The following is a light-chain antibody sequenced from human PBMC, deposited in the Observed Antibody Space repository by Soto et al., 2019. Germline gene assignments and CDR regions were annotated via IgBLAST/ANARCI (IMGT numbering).Light chain of an antibody. CDR3: SSYTSSSTVV. CDR1: SSDVGGYNY. J-gene: IGLJ2*01. Sequence: QSALTQPASVSGSPGQSITISCTGTSSDVGGYNYVSWYQQHPGKAPKLMIYEVSNRPSGASNRFSGSKSGNTASLTMSGHQVEAEADYYCSSYTSSSTVVFGGGTKLTVL. CDR2: EVS. V-gene: IGLV2-14*01.